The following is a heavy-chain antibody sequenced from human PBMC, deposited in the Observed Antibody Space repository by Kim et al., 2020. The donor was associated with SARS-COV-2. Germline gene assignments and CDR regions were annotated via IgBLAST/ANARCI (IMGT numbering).Heavy chain of an antibody. V-gene: IGHV4-34*01. CDR1: GGSFSGYY. J-gene: IGHJ5*02. D-gene: IGHD2-15*01. CDR3: ARGGLRHWFDP. Sequence: SETLSLTCAVYGGSFSGYYWSWIRQPPGKGLEWIGEINHSGSTNYNPSLKSRVTISVDTSKNQFSLKLSSVTAADTAVYYCARGGLRHWFDPWGQGTLVTVSS. CDR2: INHSGST.